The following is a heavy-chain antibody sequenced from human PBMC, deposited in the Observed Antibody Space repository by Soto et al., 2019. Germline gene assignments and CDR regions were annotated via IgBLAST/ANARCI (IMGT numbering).Heavy chain of an antibody. D-gene: IGHD2-2*01. CDR3: ARSLSTSPDY. J-gene: IGHJ4*02. CDR2: INSDGSYT. Sequence: GSLRLSCAVSGFTFSSYWMHWVRQAPGKGLVWVSRINSDGSYTGYADSVKGRFTISRDNAKNTLYLQMNILRAEDTAVYYCARSLSTSPDYWGQGTLVTVSS. CDR1: GFTFSSYW. V-gene: IGHV3-74*01.